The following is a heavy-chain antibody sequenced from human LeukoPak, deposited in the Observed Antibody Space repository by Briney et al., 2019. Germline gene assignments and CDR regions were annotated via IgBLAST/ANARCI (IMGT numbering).Heavy chain of an antibody. CDR3: ARGGCSSTSCYSPTKDAFDI. Sequence: ASVKVSCKASGYTFTSYAMHWVRQAPGQRLEWMGWINAGNGNTKYSQKFQGRVTITRDTSASTAYMELSSLRSEDTAVYYCARGGCSSTSCYSPTKDAFDIWGQGTMVTVSS. V-gene: IGHV1-3*01. CDR1: GYTFTSYA. CDR2: INAGNGNT. D-gene: IGHD2-2*01. J-gene: IGHJ3*02.